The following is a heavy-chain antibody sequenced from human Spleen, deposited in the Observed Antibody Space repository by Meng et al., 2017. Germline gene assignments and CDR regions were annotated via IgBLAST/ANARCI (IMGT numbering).Heavy chain of an antibody. Sequence: VELVQSGAEGKKPGSSVKVPFKASGGTFSSYAISWVLQAPGQGLEWMGGIIPIFGTANYAQKFQGRVTITADKSTSTAYMELSSLRSEDTAVYYCAREGVAVAPWFDPWGQGTLVTVSS. J-gene: IGHJ5*02. V-gene: IGHV1-69*14. CDR2: IIPIFGTA. CDR1: GGTFSSYA. D-gene: IGHD6-19*01. CDR3: AREGVAVAPWFDP.